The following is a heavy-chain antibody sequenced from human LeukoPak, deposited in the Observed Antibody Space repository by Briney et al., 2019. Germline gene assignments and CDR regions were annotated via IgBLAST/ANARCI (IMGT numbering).Heavy chain of an antibody. CDR2: ISVSGDRT. D-gene: IGHD6-6*01. V-gene: IGHV3-23*01. Sequence: GGSLRLSCAASGFTFSNFAMSWLRQAPGKGLEWVSGISVSGDRTYYADSVRGRFTISRGNSKNTLYLQMSNLRGDDTAVYYCAKQSTARSLGEGGQGTLVTVSS. CDR3: AKQSTARSLGE. CDR1: GFTFSNFA. J-gene: IGHJ4*02.